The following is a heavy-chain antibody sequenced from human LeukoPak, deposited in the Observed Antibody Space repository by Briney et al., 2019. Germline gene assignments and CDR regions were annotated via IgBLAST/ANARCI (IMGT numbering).Heavy chain of an antibody. CDR2: MNPNSGNT. CDR1: GYTFTSYD. D-gene: IGHD2-21*02. J-gene: IGHJ5*02. Sequence: ASVKVSCKASGYTFTSYDINWVRQATGQGLEWMGWMNPNSGNTGYAQKFQGRVTMTRNTSISTAYMELSSLRSEDTAVYYCARDWGHIVVVTATNWFDPWGQGTLVTVSS. V-gene: IGHV1-8*01. CDR3: ARDWGHIVVVTATNWFDP.